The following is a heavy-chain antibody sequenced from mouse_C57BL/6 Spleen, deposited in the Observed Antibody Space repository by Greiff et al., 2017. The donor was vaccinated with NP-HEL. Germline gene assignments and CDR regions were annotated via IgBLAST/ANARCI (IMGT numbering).Heavy chain of an antibody. CDR1: GFSLSTSGMG. CDR2: IYWDDDK. V-gene: IGHV8-12*01. CDR3: ARRGHAQWYFDV. J-gene: IGHJ1*03. Sequence: QVTLKVCGPGILQSSQTLSLTCSFSGFSLSTSGMGVSWIRQPSGKGLEWLAHIYWDDDKRYNPSLKSRLTISKDTSRNQVFLKITSVDTADTATYYCARRGHAQWYFDVWGTGTTVTVSS.